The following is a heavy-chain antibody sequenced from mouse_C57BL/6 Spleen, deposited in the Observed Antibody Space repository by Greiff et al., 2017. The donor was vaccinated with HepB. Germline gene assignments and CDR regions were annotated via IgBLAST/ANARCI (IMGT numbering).Heavy chain of an antibody. J-gene: IGHJ1*03. CDR3: ARARVLGGYFEV. CDR2: IDPSDSYT. D-gene: IGHD3-3*01. Sequence: VQLQQPGAELVMPGASVKLSCKASGYTFTSYWMHWVKQRPGQGLEWIGEIDPSDSYTNYNQKFKGKSTLTVDKSSSTAYMQLSSLTSEDSAVYYCARARVLGGYFEVWGTGTTVTVSS. CDR1: GYTFTSYW. V-gene: IGHV1-69*01.